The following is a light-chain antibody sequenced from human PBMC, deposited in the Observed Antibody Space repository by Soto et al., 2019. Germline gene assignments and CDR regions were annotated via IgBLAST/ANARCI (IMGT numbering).Light chain of an antibody. CDR2: DVS. V-gene: IGLV2-14*01. CDR3: SSFTTISTFV. CDR1: SSDVGRFNF. J-gene: IGLJ1*01. Sequence: QSVLAQPASVSGSPGQSITISCTGTSSDVGRFNFVSWFQQHPGKAPKLLIYDVSNWPSGASDRFSGSKSGNTASLTISGLQADYEADYYCSSFTTISTFVFGTGTKVTVL.